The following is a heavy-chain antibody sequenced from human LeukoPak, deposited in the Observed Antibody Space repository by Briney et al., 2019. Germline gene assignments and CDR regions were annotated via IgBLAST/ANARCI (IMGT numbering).Heavy chain of an antibody. Sequence: AASVKVSCKASGYTFTGYYMHWARQAPGQGLEWMGWINPNSGGTNYAQKFQGRVTMTRDTSISTAYMELSRLRSDDTAVYYCARSPLSYSSSWYERYYYYYGMDVWGQGTTVTVSS. D-gene: IGHD6-13*01. CDR1: GYTFTGYY. J-gene: IGHJ6*02. CDR3: ARSPLSYSSSWYERYYYYYGMDV. CDR2: INPNSGGT. V-gene: IGHV1-2*02.